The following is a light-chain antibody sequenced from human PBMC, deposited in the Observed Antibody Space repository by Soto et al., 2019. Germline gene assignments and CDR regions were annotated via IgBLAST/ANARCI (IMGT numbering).Light chain of an antibody. CDR3: CSYTGSYTVV. Sequence: QSALTQPRSVSGSPGQSVTISCTGTSSDIGGYKYVSWYRQDPGKAPKLILSYVNKRPSGVPDRFSGSKSGNTASLTISGLQTDDEAAYYCCSYTGSYTVVFGGGTKLTVL. CDR1: SSDIGGYKY. V-gene: IGLV2-11*01. CDR2: YVN. J-gene: IGLJ3*02.